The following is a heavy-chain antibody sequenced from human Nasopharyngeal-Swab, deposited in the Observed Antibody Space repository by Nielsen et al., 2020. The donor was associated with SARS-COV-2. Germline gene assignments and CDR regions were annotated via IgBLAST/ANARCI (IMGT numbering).Heavy chain of an antibody. V-gene: IGHV1-46*01. J-gene: IGHJ3*02. Sequence: ASVKVSCKASGYSFISYYMHWVRQAPGQGLEWMGIINPSGGSTSYAQKFQGRVTMTRDTSTSTVYMEMSSPRYEDTAVYYCARDQHGVLSSAFDIWGQGTMVTVSS. CDR2: INPSGGST. D-gene: IGHD4/OR15-4a*01. CDR1: GYSFISYY. CDR3: ARDQHGVLSSAFDI.